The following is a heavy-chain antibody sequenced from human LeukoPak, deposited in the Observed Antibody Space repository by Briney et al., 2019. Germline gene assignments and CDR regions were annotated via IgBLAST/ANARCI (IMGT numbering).Heavy chain of an antibody. D-gene: IGHD3-22*01. Sequence: GASVKVSCKASGYTFTSYYMHWVRQAPGQELEWMGIINPSGGSTSYAQKFQGRVTMTRDTSTSTVYMELSSLRSEDTAVYYCARDRYYYDSSGYYPYDYWGQGTPVTVSS. CDR3: ARDRYYYDSSGYYPYDY. J-gene: IGHJ4*02. V-gene: IGHV1-46*01. CDR2: INPSGGST. CDR1: GYTFTSYY.